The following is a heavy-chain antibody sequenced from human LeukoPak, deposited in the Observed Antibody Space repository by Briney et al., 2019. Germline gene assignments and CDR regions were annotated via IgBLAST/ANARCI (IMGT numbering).Heavy chain of an antibody. V-gene: IGHV3-30-3*01. CDR1: GFTFSSYA. D-gene: IGHD2-2*01. CDR2: ISYDGSNK. J-gene: IGHJ4*02. Sequence: SGGSLRLSCAASGFTFSSYAMHWVRQAPGKGLEWVAVISYDGSNKYYADSVKGRFTISRDNSKNTLYLQMNSLRAEDTAVYYCARDSFPRPAAHGLYFDYWGQGTLVTVSS. CDR3: ARDSFPRPAAHGLYFDY.